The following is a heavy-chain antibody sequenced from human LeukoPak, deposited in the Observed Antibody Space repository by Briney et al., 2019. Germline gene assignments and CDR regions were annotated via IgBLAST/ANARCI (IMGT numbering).Heavy chain of an antibody. CDR2: ISYDGSNK. Sequence: GGSLRLSCAASGFTFSSYGMHWVRQAPGKGLEWVAVISYDGSNKYYAGSVKGRFTISRDNSKNTLYLQMNSLRAEDTAVYYCAKAHPYYYDSSGYYRSPGAFDIWGQGTMVTVSS. CDR3: AKAHPYYYDSSGYYRSPGAFDI. D-gene: IGHD3-22*01. V-gene: IGHV3-30*18. J-gene: IGHJ3*02. CDR1: GFTFSSYG.